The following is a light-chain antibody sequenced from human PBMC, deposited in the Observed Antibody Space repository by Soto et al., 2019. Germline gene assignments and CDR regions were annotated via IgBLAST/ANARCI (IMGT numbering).Light chain of an antibody. J-gene: IGKJ1*01. CDR3: QQYYNWPPTWT. CDR2: GAS. V-gene: IGKV3-15*01. CDR1: QRVSSGY. Sequence: EIVMTQSPATLSVSPGERATPSCRAGQRVSSGYLAWYQQKPGQTPRLLIYGASGRATGVPARFSGSGSGTEFSLAISSLQSEDFAVYYCQQYYNWPPTWTFGQGTKVDIK.